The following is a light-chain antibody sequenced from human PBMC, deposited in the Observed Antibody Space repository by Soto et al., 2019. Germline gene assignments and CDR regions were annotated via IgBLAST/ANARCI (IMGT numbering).Light chain of an antibody. J-gene: IGLJ2*01. V-gene: IGLV2-23*01. CDR1: SSDVGTYNL. CDR2: EGS. Sequence: QSVLTQPASVSGSPGQSITISCTGTSSDVGTYNLVSWYQQHPDKAPKLMIYEGSKRPSGVSNRFSGSKSGNTASLTISGLQAEDEADYYCCSYASSNTLVFGGGTQLTVL. CDR3: CSYASSNTLV.